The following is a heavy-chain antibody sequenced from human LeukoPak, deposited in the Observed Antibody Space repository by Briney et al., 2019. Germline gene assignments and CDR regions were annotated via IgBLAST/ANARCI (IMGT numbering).Heavy chain of an antibody. CDR1: GGSISTYY. J-gene: IGHJ4*02. CDR2: IYYSGST. CDR3: ARSERYSSGWYFHFDY. D-gene: IGHD6-19*01. V-gene: IGHV4-59*01. Sequence: SETLSLTCTVSGGSISTYYWSWIRQPPGKGLEWIGYIYYSGSTNYNPSLKSRVTISIDTSKNQFSLNLSSVTAADTAVYYCARSERYSSGWYFHFDYWGQGTLVTVSS.